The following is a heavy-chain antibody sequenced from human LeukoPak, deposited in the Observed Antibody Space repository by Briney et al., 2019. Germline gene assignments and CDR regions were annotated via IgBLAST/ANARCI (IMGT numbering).Heavy chain of an antibody. Sequence: SETLSLTCTVSGGSISSYYWSWIRQPAGKGLEWIGRIYTSGSTNYNPSLKSRVTMSVDTSKNQFSLKLSSVTAADTAVYYCAREVAAAGTGWFDPWGQGTPVTVSS. CDR3: AREVAAAGTGWFDP. D-gene: IGHD6-13*01. J-gene: IGHJ5*02. V-gene: IGHV4-4*07. CDR2: IYTSGST. CDR1: GGSISSYY.